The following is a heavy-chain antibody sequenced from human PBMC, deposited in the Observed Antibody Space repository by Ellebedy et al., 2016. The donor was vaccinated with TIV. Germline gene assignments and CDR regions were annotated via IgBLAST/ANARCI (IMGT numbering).Heavy chain of an antibody. CDR2: INPSGGST. D-gene: IGHD1-26*01. J-gene: IGHJ4*02. Sequence: ASVKVSCKASGYTFTSYYMHWVRQAPGQGLEWMGIINPSGGSTSYAQKFQGRVTMTRDTSTSTVYMELSSLRSEDTAVYYCARSMRIVGATAGANFDYWGQGTLVTVSS. CDR1: GYTFTSYY. V-gene: IGHV1-46*01. CDR3: ARSMRIVGATAGANFDY.